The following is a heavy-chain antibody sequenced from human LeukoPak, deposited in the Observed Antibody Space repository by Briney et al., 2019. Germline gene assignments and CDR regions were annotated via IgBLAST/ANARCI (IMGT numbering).Heavy chain of an antibody. D-gene: IGHD2-2*01. CDR3: ARGAPFFIVVVPAAADGMDV. Sequence: ASVNVSCKASGYTFTGYYMHWVRQAPGQGLEWMGWINPNSGGTNYAQKFQGRVTMTRDTSISTAYMELSRLRSDDTAVYYCARGAPFFIVVVPAAADGMDVWGQGTTVTVSS. V-gene: IGHV1-2*02. CDR2: INPNSGGT. CDR1: GYTFTGYY. J-gene: IGHJ6*02.